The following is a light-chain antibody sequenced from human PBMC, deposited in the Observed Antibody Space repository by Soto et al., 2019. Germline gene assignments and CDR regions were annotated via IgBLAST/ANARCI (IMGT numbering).Light chain of an antibody. V-gene: IGKV1-5*03. CDR1: QSINNW. CDR3: QQYTDYVYT. CDR2: KAS. J-gene: IGKJ2*01. Sequence: DIRMTQSPSTLSASVGDRVTITCRASQSINNWLAWYQQIPGKAPKLLIYKASTLASGVSSRFSGSGSGTDFTLTVNRLQPDDFATYYCQQYTDYVYTFGQGTRLEIK.